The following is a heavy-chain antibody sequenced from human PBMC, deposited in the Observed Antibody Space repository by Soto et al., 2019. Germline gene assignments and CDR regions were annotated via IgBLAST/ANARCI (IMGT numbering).Heavy chain of an antibody. Sequence: PSETLSLTCTVSGSSISSYYWSWIRQPPGKGLGWIGYIYYSGSTNYNPSLKSRVTISVXMXXXXFXLXLXXXTAAXTAVYYCARQHVRYYYYYMDVWGKGTTVTVSS. V-gene: IGHV4-59*08. CDR2: IYYSGST. J-gene: IGHJ6*03. CDR3: ARQHVRYYYYYMDV. CDR1: GSSISSYY.